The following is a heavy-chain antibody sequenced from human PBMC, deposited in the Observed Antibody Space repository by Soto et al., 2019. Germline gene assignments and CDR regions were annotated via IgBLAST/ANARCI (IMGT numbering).Heavy chain of an antibody. V-gene: IGHV4-34*01. CDR3: ARLFMRGYYFDY. Sequence: PXETLSLTCTVYGLSFSGYYWSWIRQPPGKGLEWIGEINHSGSTNYNPSLKSRVTISVDTSKNQFSLKLSSVTAADTAVYYCARLFMRGYYFDYWGQGTLVTVSS. CDR2: INHSGST. J-gene: IGHJ4*02. CDR1: GLSFSGYY. D-gene: IGHD3-16*01.